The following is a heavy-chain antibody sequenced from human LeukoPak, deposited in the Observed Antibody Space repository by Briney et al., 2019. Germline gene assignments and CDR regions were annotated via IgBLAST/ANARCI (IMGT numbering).Heavy chain of an antibody. CDR2: ITSDGTSA. J-gene: IGHJ4*02. CDR3: ARGDPRGYSSGWYEPLADFDY. Sequence: GGSLRLSCAASEFSFSITWMHWVRQPPGQGLVWVARITSDGTSASYAESVKGRFTISRDNAKNTLYLQMNSLRAEDTAVYYCARGDPRGYSSGWYEPLADFDYWGQGTLVTVSS. D-gene: IGHD6-19*01. CDR1: EFSFSITW. V-gene: IGHV3-74*03.